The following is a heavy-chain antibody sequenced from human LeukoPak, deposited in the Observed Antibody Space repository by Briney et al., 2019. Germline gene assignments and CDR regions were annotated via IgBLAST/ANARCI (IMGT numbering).Heavy chain of an antibody. V-gene: IGHV1-2*02. Sequence: SVKVSCKASGYTFTGYDMHWVRQAPGQGLEWMGWINPNSGGTNYAQKFQGRVTMTMDTSISRAYMEVSRLRSDDTAVYYCAREREMATIGDAFDIWGQGTMVTVSS. CDR3: AREREMATIGDAFDI. CDR1: GYTFTGYD. J-gene: IGHJ3*02. D-gene: IGHD5-24*01. CDR2: INPNSGGT.